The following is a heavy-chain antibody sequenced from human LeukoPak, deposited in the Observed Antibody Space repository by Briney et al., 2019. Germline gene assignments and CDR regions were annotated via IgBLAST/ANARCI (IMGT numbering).Heavy chain of an antibody. J-gene: IGHJ6*03. CDR3: VRQRGYTYGSYYYYYMDV. V-gene: IGHV4-34*01. CDR2: INHSGST. D-gene: IGHD5-18*01. CDR1: GGSFSDFY. Sequence: SETLSLTCAVYGGSFSDFYWSWIRQPPGKGLEWIGEINHSGSTKYNPSLKSRVTISVDTSKNQFSLKLSSVTAADTAVYYCVRQRGYTYGSYYYYYMDVWGKGTTVTISS.